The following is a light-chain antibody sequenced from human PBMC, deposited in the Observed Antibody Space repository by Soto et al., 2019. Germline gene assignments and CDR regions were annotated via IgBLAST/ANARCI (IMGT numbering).Light chain of an antibody. CDR3: QPYSNRPPT. CDR2: YAS. V-gene: IGKV3-15*01. J-gene: IGKJ3*01. CDR1: ESVHRN. Sequence: EMVMTQSPATLSVSPGERVTLSCRASESVHRNLAWYQQKPGQGPSLLIYYASTRATGVPDRFTGSGSGTGLPLTISSLQSGDFGVSRGQPYSNRPPTFGPGTKVEIK.